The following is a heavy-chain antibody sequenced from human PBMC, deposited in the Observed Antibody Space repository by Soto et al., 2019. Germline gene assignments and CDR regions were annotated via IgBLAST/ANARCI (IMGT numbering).Heavy chain of an antibody. Sequence: QVQLVESGGGVVQPGRSLRLSCAASGFTFSSYGMHWVRQAPGKGLEWVAVISYDGSNKYYADSVKGRFTISRDNSKNTLYLQMNSLRAEDTAVYYCAKDLGIAVAGTWDNPGPFDYWGQGTLVTVSS. CDR1: GFTFSSYG. CDR3: AKDLGIAVAGTWDNPGPFDY. D-gene: IGHD6-19*01. CDR2: ISYDGSNK. J-gene: IGHJ4*02. V-gene: IGHV3-30*18.